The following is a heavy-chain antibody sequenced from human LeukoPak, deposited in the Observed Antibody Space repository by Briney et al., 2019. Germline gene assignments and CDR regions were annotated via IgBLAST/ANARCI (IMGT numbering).Heavy chain of an antibody. V-gene: IGHV3-30*02. CDR3: ARNYYDTSRYRFFDY. CDR1: GFTFSSYG. J-gene: IGHJ4*02. Sequence: GGSLRLSWAAAGFTFSSYGMHWVRQAPGKGLGWVAFIRYDGSNKYYADSVKGRFTISRDNDNNSLYLQMDSLRAEDTAVYYCARNYYDTSRYRFFDYWGQGTLVTVSS. D-gene: IGHD3-22*01. CDR2: IRYDGSNK.